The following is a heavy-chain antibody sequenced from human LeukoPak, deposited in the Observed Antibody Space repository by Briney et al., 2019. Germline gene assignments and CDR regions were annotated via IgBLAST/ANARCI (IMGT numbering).Heavy chain of an antibody. CDR1: GFTFSSYA. J-gene: IGHJ4*02. D-gene: IGHD3-22*01. CDR3: ASNSYDSSGYYYS. Sequence: GGSLRLSCAASGFTFSSYAMSWVRQAPGKGLEWVSTISGGGRSTDYADSVKGQFTISRDNSKNTLYLQMNSLRAEDTAVYYCASNSYDSSGYYYSWGLGTLVTVSS. V-gene: IGHV3-23*01. CDR2: ISGGGRST.